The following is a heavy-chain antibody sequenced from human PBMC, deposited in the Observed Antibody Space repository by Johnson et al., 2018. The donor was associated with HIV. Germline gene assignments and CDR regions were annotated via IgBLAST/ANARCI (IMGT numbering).Heavy chain of an antibody. J-gene: IGHJ3*02. D-gene: IGHD1-26*01. CDR1: GFTFDDYA. CDR2: ISWNSGSI. CDR3: ARAVGAGGI. Sequence: VQLVESGGGSVQPGRSLRLSCAASGFTFDDYAMHWVRQAPGKGLEWVSGISWNSGSIGYVDSVKGRFTISRDNVKNSLYLQMNSLRAEDTAVYYCARAVGAGGIWGQGTMVTVSS. V-gene: IGHV3-9*01.